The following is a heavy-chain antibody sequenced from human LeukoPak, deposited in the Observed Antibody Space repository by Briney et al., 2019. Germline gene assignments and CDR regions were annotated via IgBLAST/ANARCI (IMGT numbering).Heavy chain of an antibody. CDR2: ISGSGGSV. J-gene: IGHJ4*02. Sequence: GGSLRLFCAASGFTFSSYAMSWVRQAPGKGLEWVSAISGSGGSVYYADSVKGRFTISRDNSKNTLYLQMNSLRAEDTALYYCAKDLDFVVIVPGGHYWGQGTLVTVSS. V-gene: IGHV3-23*01. CDR1: GFTFSSYA. D-gene: IGHD2-2*01. CDR3: AKDLDFVVIVPGGHY.